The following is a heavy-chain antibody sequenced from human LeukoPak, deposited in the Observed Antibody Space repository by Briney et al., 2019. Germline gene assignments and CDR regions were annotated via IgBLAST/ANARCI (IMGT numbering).Heavy chain of an antibody. D-gene: IGHD2-2*02. CDR1: GGSISSYY. CDR3: ARHVVPAAIPWFDP. CDR2: IYYSGST. Sequence: PSETLSLTCTVSGGSISSYYWSWIRQPPGKGLEWIGYIYYSGSTNYNPSLKSRVTISVDTSKNQFSLKLSSVPAADTAVYYCARHVVPAAIPWFDPWGQGTLVTVSS. J-gene: IGHJ5*02. V-gene: IGHV4-59*08.